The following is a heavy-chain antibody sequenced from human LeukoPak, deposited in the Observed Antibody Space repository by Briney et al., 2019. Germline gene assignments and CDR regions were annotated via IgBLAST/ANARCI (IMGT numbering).Heavy chain of an antibody. D-gene: IGHD4-11*01. CDR3: AKDMVYSNYDY. CDR1: GFTFSSYG. Sequence: GGSLRLSCAASGFTFSSYGMHWVRQAPGKGLEWVAVISYDGSNKYYADSVKGRFTISRGNSKNTLYLQMNSLRAEDTAVYYCAKDMVYSNYDYWGQEPWSPSPQ. CDR2: ISYDGSNK. V-gene: IGHV3-30*18. J-gene: IGHJ4*01.